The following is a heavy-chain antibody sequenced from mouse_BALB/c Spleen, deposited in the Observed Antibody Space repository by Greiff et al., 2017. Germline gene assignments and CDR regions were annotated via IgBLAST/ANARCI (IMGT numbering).Heavy chain of an antibody. CDR3: ARSLGLYFDV. CDR2: INPGSGGT. V-gene: IGHV1-54*01. Sequence: QVQLQQSGAELVRPGTSVKVSCKASGYAFTNYLIEWVKQRPGQGLEWIGVINPGSGGTNYNEKFKGKATLTADKSSSTAYMQLSSLTSDDSAVYFCARSLGLYFDVWGAGTTVTVSS. D-gene: IGHD4-1*01. J-gene: IGHJ1*01. CDR1: GYAFTNYL.